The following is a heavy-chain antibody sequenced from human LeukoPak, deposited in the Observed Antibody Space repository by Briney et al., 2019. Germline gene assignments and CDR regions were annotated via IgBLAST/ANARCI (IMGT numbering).Heavy chain of an antibody. Sequence: SQTLSLTCTVSGGSISSGSYYWSWIRQPAGKGLEWIGRIYTSGSTNYNPSLKSRVTISVDTSKNQFSLKLSSVTAADTAVYYCAGGWATSPRGPTNYYYYMDVWGKGTTVTVSS. D-gene: IGHD2-2*01. J-gene: IGHJ6*03. CDR2: IYTSGST. V-gene: IGHV4-61*02. CDR3: AGGWATSPRGPTNYYYYMDV. CDR1: GGSISSGSYY.